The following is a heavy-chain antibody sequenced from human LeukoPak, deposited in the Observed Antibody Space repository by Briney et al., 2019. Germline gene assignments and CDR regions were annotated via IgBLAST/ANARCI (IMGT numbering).Heavy chain of an antibody. CDR1: GFTLSTYW. V-gene: IGHV3-74*01. J-gene: IGHJ4*02. D-gene: IGHD3-22*01. CDR2: IDSDGDSP. Sequence: GGSLRLSCAASGFTLSTYWMYWVRQAPGKGLVWVSRIDSDGDSPSYADSVKGRFTISRDNANNTLYLQMNSLRAEDTAVYYCARGGRYYDSSGYSDYWGQGTLVTVSS. CDR3: ARGGRYYDSSGYSDY.